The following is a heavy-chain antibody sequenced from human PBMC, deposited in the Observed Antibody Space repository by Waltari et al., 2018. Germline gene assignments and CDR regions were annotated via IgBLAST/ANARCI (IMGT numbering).Heavy chain of an antibody. V-gene: IGHV1-24*01. J-gene: IGHJ4*02. CDR3: ATVRVLWFREYGFDY. CDR1: GYTLTELS. Sequence: QVQLVQSGAEVKKPGASVKVSCKVSGYTLTELSMHWVRQAPGKGLEWMGGCDPEDGETIYAQKCQGRVTMTEDTSTYTAYMELSSLRSEDTAVYYCATVRVLWFREYGFDYWGQGTLVTVSS. CDR2: CDPEDGET. D-gene: IGHD3-10*01.